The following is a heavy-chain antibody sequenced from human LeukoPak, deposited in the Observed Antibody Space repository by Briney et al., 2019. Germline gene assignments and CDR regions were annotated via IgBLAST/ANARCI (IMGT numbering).Heavy chain of an antibody. CDR1: GFTFDDYA. Sequence: GGSLRLSCAASGFTFDDYAMHWVRQAPGKGLEWVSGISWNSGSIGYADSVKGRFTISRDNAKDSLYLQMNSLRAEDTALYYCAKDIGTVTATPHYYYGMDVWGQGTTVTVSS. V-gene: IGHV3-9*01. CDR3: AKDIGTVTATPHYYYGMDV. D-gene: IGHD2-21*02. J-gene: IGHJ6*02. CDR2: ISWNSGSI.